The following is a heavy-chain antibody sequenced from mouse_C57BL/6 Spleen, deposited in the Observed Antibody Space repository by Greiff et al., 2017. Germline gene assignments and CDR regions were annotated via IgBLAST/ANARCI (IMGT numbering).Heavy chain of an antibody. Sequence: VQLQQSGPELVKPGASVKISCKASGYSFTGYYMNWLKQSPEKSLEWIGEINPSTGGTTYNQKFKAKATLTVDTSSSTAYMQLKRLTSEDSAVYYCAREFYGSSYVRAYGGQGTLVTVSA. V-gene: IGHV1-42*01. CDR2: INPSTGGT. J-gene: IGHJ3*01. D-gene: IGHD1-1*01. CDR3: AREFYGSSYVRAY. CDR1: GYSFTGYY.